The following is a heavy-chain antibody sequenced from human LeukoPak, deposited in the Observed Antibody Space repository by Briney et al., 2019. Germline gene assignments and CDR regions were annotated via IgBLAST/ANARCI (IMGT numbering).Heavy chain of an antibody. CDR3: ARVKGGGYYFLFDY. CDR1: GGSISSYY. Sequence: SETVSLTCTVSGGSISSYYWSWIRQPPGKGLEWIGYIYYSGSTNYNPSLKSRVTISVDTSKNQFSLKLSSVTAADTAVYYCARVKGGGYYFLFDYWGQGTLVTVSS. CDR2: IYYSGST. D-gene: IGHD3-22*01. J-gene: IGHJ4*02. V-gene: IGHV4-59*01.